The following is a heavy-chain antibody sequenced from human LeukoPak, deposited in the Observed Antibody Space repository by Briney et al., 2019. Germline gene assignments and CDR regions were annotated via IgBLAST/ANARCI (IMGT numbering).Heavy chain of an antibody. J-gene: IGHJ4*02. CDR1: GFTFSNYY. CDR2: ISGSSSTI. V-gene: IGHV3-48*01. Sequence: GGSLRLSCAASGFTFSNYYMNWVRQAPGKGLEWVSYISGSSSTIYYADSVKGRFTISRDNANNSLYLQMHSLRAEDTAVYYCARDLVVVPAATQGDYWGQGTLVTVSS. CDR3: ARDLVVVPAATQGDY. D-gene: IGHD2-2*01.